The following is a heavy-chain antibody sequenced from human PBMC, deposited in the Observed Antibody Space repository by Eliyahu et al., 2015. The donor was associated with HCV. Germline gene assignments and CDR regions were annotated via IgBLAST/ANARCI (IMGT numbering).Heavy chain of an antibody. Sequence: QLQLQESGPGLVKPSETLSLTCTVSGGSISSNNYYWGWIRQPPGKGLEWIGSLYYDGNTYYNPSLKSRATISEDTSKNQFSLKLRSVTAADTAVYYFALRYFDPESYMDVWGRGTTVTVSS. D-gene: IGHD3-9*01. J-gene: IGHJ6*04. CDR2: LYYDGNT. V-gene: IGHV4-39*07. CDR1: GGSISSNNYY. CDR3: ALRYFDPESYMDV.